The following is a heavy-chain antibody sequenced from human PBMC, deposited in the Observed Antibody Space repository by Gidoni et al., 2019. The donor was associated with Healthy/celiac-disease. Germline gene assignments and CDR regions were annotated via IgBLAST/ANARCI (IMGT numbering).Heavy chain of an antibody. CDR2: INHSGST. CDR3: ARGRGGYCSSTSCYIRSWFDP. D-gene: IGHD2-2*02. J-gene: IGHJ5*02. Sequence: QVQLQQWGAGPLKPSETLSLPCAVYGGSFSGYYWSWIRQPPGKGLEWIGEINHSGSTNYNPSLNSRVTISVDTSKNQFSLKLSSVTAADTAVYYCARGRGGYCSSTSCYIRSWFDPWGQGTLVTVSS. V-gene: IGHV4-34*01. CDR1: GGSFSGYY.